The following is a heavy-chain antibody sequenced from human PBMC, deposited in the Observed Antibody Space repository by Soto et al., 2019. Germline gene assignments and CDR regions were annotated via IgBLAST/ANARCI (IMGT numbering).Heavy chain of an antibody. V-gene: IGHV3-30-3*01. CDR3: ARDGIRYFDLIDY. Sequence: GGSLRLSCAASGFTFSSYAMHWVRQAPGKGLEWVAVISYDGSNKYYADSVKGRFTISRDNSKNTLYLQMNSLRAEDTAIYYCARDGIRYFDLIDYWGQGTLVTVSS. CDR2: ISYDGSNK. D-gene: IGHD3-9*01. CDR1: GFTFSSYA. J-gene: IGHJ4*02.